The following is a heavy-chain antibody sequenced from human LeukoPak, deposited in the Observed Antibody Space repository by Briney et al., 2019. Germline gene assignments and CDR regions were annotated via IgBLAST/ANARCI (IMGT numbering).Heavy chain of an antibody. Sequence: SETLSLTCTVSGGSISSYYWSWIRQPPGKGLEWIGYIYYSGSTNYNPSLKSRVTISVDTSKNQFSLKLSSVTAADTAVYYCARHSPTWFGELSPLDYWGQGTLVTVSS. J-gene: IGHJ4*02. D-gene: IGHD3-10*01. CDR2: IYYSGST. V-gene: IGHV4-59*08. CDR1: GGSISSYY. CDR3: ARHSPTWFGELSPLDY.